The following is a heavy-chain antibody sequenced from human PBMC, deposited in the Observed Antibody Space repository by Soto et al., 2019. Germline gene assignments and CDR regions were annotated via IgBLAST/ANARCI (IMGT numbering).Heavy chain of an antibody. V-gene: IGHV5-51*01. Sequence: EVQLVQSGAEVKKPGDSLKISCKGSGYNFATYLIGWVRQMPGKGLEWMGIIYPGDSDTRYSTSFQGQATIPAARSISTAYLQWNRLKASDSAMYYCARRSSCGGDCTIRPSAYFGLDVWGQGTTVTVSS. CDR3: ARRSSCGGDCTIRPSAYFGLDV. D-gene: IGHD2-21*02. CDR2: IYPGDSDT. J-gene: IGHJ6*02. CDR1: GYNFATYL.